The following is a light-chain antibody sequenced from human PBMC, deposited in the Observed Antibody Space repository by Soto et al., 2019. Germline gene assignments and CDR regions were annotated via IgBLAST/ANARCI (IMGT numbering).Light chain of an antibody. J-gene: IGKJ1*01. CDR3: QQYTNCPPWT. Sequence: EIVISRSPAALSVSPGERATLSSRASQSVSSNLAWYQQKPGQAPRLLINGASTRATGSPARFSGSGSGTEFTLTIISLQAEDVAVDYCQQYTNCPPWTFGQGTKVDIK. CDR1: QSVSSN. CDR2: GAS. V-gene: IGKV3-15*01.